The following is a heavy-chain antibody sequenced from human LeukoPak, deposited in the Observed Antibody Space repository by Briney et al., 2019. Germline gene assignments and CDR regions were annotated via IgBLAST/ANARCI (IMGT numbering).Heavy chain of an antibody. Sequence: PSETLSLTCTVSGGSISSYYWSWIQQPPGKGLEWIGYIYYSGSTNYNPSLKSRVTISVDTSKNQFSLKLSSVTAADTAVYYCARGTVVFGMDVWGQGTTVTVSS. D-gene: IGHD2-15*01. CDR1: GGSISSYY. J-gene: IGHJ6*02. V-gene: IGHV4-59*01. CDR2: IYYSGST. CDR3: ARGTVVFGMDV.